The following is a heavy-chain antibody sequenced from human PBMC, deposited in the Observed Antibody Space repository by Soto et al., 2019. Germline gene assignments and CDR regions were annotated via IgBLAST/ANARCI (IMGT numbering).Heavy chain of an antibody. CDR2: ITGSSSYI. V-gene: IGHV3-21*06. CDR3: ARLVASETGYGMDV. D-gene: IGHD3-9*01. Sequence: DVQWVESGGGLVKTGWSLRLSCAAYGLIFSSHNMNWVRQAPGKGLEWVPSITGSSSYIFYVDSVKGRFTISRDNAKIPVYLQMNSLIAEDTGGYYCARLVASETGYGMDVWGQGPTVTVSS. J-gene: IGHJ6*02. CDR1: GLIFSSHN.